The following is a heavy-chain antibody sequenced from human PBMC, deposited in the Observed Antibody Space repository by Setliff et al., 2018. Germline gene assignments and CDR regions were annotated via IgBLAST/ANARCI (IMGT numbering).Heavy chain of an antibody. CDR2: IHYSGST. D-gene: IGHD3-3*01. CDR1: GDSISGDY. CDR3: ARGYYNLLSGYYTPYYFDY. V-gene: IGHV4-59*01. Sequence: PSETLSLTCTVSGDSISGDYWSWIRQPPGKGLEWIGFIHYSGSTNYNPSLKSRVNISLDTPKNQFSLKLSYMTAADTAVYYCARGYYNLLSGYYTPYYFDYWGQGTLVTVSS. J-gene: IGHJ4*02.